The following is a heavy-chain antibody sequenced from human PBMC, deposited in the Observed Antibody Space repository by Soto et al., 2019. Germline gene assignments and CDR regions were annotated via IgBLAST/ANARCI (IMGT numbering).Heavy chain of an antibody. Sequence: QVQLQESGPGLVKPSETLSLTCTVSGGSISSYYWSWIRQPAGKGLEWIGRIYTSGSTNYNPSLTIRVTMSVDTSKNQFSLTLSAVTAADTAVYYCARDDDSSGYYFVYWGQGTLVTVSS. V-gene: IGHV4-4*07. D-gene: IGHD3-22*01. CDR2: IYTSGST. J-gene: IGHJ4*02. CDR1: GGSISSYY. CDR3: ARDDDSSGYYFVY.